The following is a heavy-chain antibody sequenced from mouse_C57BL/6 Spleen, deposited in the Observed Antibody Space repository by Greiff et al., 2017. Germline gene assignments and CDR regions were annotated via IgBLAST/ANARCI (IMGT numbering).Heavy chain of an antibody. V-gene: IGHV1-53*01. D-gene: IGHD2-4*01. CDR3: ARTTVYYDYARGFAY. J-gene: IGHJ3*01. CDR1: GYTFTSYC. Sequence: VQLQQPGTELVKPGASVKLSCTASGYTFTSYCMHWVKQRPGQGLEWIGNINPNNGGTNYNEKFKSKATLTVDKSSSTAYMQLSSLTSEDSAVYCYARTTVYYDYARGFAYWGQGTLVTVSA. CDR2: INPNNGGT.